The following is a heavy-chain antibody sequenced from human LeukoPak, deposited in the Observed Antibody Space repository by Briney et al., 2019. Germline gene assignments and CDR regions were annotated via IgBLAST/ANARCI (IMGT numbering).Heavy chain of an antibody. CDR1: GFTFSSYW. J-gene: IGHJ3*02. Sequence: GGSLRLSCAASGFTFSSYWMHWVRQAPGKGLVWVSRINSDGSSTSYADSVKGRFTISRDNAKNTLYLQMNSLRAEDTAVYYCAREHYDFWSGYYPQNDAFDIWGQGTMVTVSS. D-gene: IGHD3-3*01. V-gene: IGHV3-74*01. CDR2: INSDGSST. CDR3: AREHYDFWSGYYPQNDAFDI.